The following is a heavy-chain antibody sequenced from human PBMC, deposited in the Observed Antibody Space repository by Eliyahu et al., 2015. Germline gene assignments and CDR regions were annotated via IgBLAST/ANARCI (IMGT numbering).Heavy chain of an antibody. CDR2: IWHDGTTR. D-gene: IGHD1-1*01. J-gene: IGHJ4*02. V-gene: IGHV3-33*01. CDR1: GFTLXRYX. Sequence: QVLLVESGGGVVQPGGSLTLSCAVSGFTLXRYXMHWVRQGPGKGLEWVAIIWHDGTTRHYADSVKGRFTISRDSSKNTLYLHIASLGAEDTAVYYCARDSHSDDDDPWFDYWGQGTLVTVSS. CDR3: ARDSHSDDDDPWFDY.